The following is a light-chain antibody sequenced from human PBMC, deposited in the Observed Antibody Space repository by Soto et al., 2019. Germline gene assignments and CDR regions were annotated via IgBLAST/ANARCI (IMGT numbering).Light chain of an antibody. V-gene: IGLV2-14*01. CDR1: SSDVGGYNY. J-gene: IGLJ2*01. Sequence: QSALTQPASVSGSPGQSITISCTGTSSDVGGYNYVSWYQQHPGKAPKLMIYAVSNRPSGVSNRFSGSKSGNTASLTISGLQAEDEADYYCSSYTSSSTLVFSGGTKLTVL. CDR2: AVS. CDR3: SSYTSSSTLV.